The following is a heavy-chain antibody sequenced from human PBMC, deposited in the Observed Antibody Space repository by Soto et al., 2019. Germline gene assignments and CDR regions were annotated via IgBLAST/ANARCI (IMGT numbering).Heavy chain of an antibody. CDR2: MNPNSGNT. CDR3: ARLVSNDYGDYHFDY. CDR1: GYTFTSYD. Sequence: QVQLVQSGAEVKKPGASVKVSCKASGYTFTSYDINWVRQATGQGLEWMGWMNPNSGNTGYAQKFQGRVTMTRNTSISTAYMELRSLRSEDTAVYYCARLVSNDYGDYHFDYWGQGTLVTVSA. J-gene: IGHJ4*02. D-gene: IGHD4-17*01. V-gene: IGHV1-8*01.